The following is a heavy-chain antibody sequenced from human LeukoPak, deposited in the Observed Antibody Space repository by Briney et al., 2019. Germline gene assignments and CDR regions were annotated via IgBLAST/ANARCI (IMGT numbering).Heavy chain of an antibody. CDR2: IKLDGSEK. D-gene: IGHD3-3*01. CDR3: ARDQYDTWSRRGNFDS. V-gene: IGHV3-7*03. Sequence: RGSLRLSCVASGFTFGKYWMSWVRQAPGKGLEWVANIKLDGSEKNYVDSVKGRFTISRDNTKNSLYLQMNSLRAEDTAVFYCARDQYDTWSRRGNFDSWGQGTLVTVSS. J-gene: IGHJ4*02. CDR1: GFTFGKYW.